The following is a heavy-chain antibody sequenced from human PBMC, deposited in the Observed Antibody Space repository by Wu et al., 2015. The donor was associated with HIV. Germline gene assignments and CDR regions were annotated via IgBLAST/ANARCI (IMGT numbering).Heavy chain of an antibody. CDR1: GVPLNGFY. CDR3: ARSGYSSGWNIWEVYDY. CDR2: IYYTGNT. J-gene: IGHJ4*02. Sequence: QVQLHESGPGLLKPSESLSLTCSVSGVPLNGFYWDWIRQPPGKGLEWIGNIYYTGNTNYNPSLKSPVTMSVDASKNEFSLTLTSVTAADTAVYFCARSGYSSGWNIWEVYDYWGQGKRVIVSA. D-gene: IGHD6-19*01. V-gene: IGHV4-59*01.